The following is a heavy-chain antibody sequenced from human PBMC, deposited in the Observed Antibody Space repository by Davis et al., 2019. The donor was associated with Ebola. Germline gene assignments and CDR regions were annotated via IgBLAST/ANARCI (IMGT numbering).Heavy chain of an antibody. Sequence: GGSLRLSCAASGFTFSSYGMHWVRQAPGKGLEWVAVISYDGSNKYYADSVKGRFTISRDNSKNTLYLQMNSLRAEDTAVYYCATHTIFGVVKYYYGMDVWGKGTTVTVSS. CDR3: ATHTIFGVVKYYYGMDV. V-gene: IGHV3-30*03. J-gene: IGHJ6*04. D-gene: IGHD3-3*01. CDR1: GFTFSSYG. CDR2: ISYDGSNK.